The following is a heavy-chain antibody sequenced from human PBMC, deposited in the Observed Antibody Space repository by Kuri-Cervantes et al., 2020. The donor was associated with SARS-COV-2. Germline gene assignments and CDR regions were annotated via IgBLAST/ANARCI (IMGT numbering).Heavy chain of an antibody. CDR1: GGSISSGSYY. V-gene: IGHV4-61*02. J-gene: IGHJ5*02. CDR2: IYTSGST. CDR3: ARGGERGWSYYWWFDP. Sequence: LRLSCTVSGGSISSGSYYWSWIRQPAGKGLEWIGRIYTSGSTNYNPSLKSRVTMSVDTSKNQFSLKLSSVTAADTAVYYCARGGERGWSYYWWFDPWGQGTLVTVSS. D-gene: IGHD1-26*01.